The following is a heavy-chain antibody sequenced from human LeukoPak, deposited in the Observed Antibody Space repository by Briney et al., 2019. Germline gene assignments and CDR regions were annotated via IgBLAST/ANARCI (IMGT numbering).Heavy chain of an antibody. D-gene: IGHD5-24*01. CDR1: GFTFSSYG. V-gene: IGHV3-23*01. J-gene: IGHJ4*02. CDR3: AKSGYNRFDY. CDR2: ISGSGGST. Sequence: GGTLRLSCAASGFTFSSYGMSWVRQAPGKGPEWVSAISGSGGSTYYADSVKGRFTISRDNSKNTLYLQMNSLRAEDTAVYYCAKSGYNRFDYWGQGTLVTVSS.